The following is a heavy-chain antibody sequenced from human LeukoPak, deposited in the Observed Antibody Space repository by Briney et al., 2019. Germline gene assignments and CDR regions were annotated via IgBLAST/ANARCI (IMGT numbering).Heavy chain of an antibody. V-gene: IGHV3-23*01. Sequence: PGGSLRLSCAASGFTFSSYAMSWVRQAPGKGLEWVSAISCSGGSTYYADSVKGRFTISRDNSKNTLYLQMNSLRAEDTAVYYCARGPRVGVSSDFDIWGQGTMVTVSS. J-gene: IGHJ3*02. CDR1: GFTFSSYA. CDR3: ARGPRVGVSSDFDI. CDR2: ISCSGGST. D-gene: IGHD1-26*01.